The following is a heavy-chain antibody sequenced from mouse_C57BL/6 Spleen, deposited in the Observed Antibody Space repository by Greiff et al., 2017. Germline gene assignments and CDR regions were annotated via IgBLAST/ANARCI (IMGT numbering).Heavy chain of an antibody. J-gene: IGHJ4*01. CDR3: ARHTAQAHAMDY. V-gene: IGHV2-6-1*01. CDR2: IWSDGST. CDR1: GFSLTSYG. D-gene: IGHD3-2*02. Sequence: VKLMESGPGLVAPSQSLSITCTVSGFSLTSYGVHWVRQPPGKGLEWLVVIWSDGSTTYNSALKSRLSISKYNSKSQVFLKMNSLQTDDTAMYYCARHTAQAHAMDYWGQGTSVTVSS.